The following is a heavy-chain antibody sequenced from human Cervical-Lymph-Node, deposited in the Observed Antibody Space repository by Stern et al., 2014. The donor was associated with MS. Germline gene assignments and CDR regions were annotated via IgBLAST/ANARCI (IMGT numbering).Heavy chain of an antibody. V-gene: IGHV4-59*01. D-gene: IGHD2/OR15-2a*01. CDR2: IYYSGST. Sequence: QVQLQESGPGLVKPSETLSLTCTVSGGSITNYYWSWIRKPPGKGLEWFGYIYYSGSTNYIPSLKSRVTISVDTSKNHFSLKLSSVTAADTAVYYCARDKGMFFLWGQGTLVTVSS. CDR3: ARDKGMFFL. J-gene: IGHJ4*01. CDR1: GGSITNYY.